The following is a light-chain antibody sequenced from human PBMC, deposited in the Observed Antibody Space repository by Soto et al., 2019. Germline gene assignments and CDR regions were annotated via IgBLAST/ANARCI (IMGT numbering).Light chain of an antibody. J-gene: IGKJ1*01. CDR3: QHYNTYSWT. Sequence: IVLTQSPGTLSLSPGERATLSCRASHTITNNYLAWYQQKPGQAPRLLIYGASSRATGIPLRFRGSGSGTEFTLTISSLQPDDFVTYYCQHYNTYSWTFGQGTKVDIK. CDR2: GAS. V-gene: IGKV3-20*01. CDR1: HTITNNY.